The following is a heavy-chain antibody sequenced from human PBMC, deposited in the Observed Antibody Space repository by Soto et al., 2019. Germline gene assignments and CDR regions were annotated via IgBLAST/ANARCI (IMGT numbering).Heavy chain of an antibody. Sequence: QPXVSLRLSCAASGFSFSNYVMSWVRQAPGKGLEWVSGISASGGTSYDVDSVRGRFTISRDNSKNTLYLQMNSLTNEDTAVYYCAKGGDSWSGYSHYWGQGTLVTVSS. CDR1: GFSFSNYV. V-gene: IGHV3-23*01. CDR3: AKGGDSWSGYSHY. J-gene: IGHJ4*02. D-gene: IGHD3-3*01. CDR2: ISASGGTS.